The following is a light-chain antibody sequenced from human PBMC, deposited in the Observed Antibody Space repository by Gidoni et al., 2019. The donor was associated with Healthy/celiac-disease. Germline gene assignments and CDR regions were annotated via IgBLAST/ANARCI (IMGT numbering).Light chain of an antibody. CDR3: QQYNSYSPGSS. CDR2: KAS. Sequence: DIQMTQSPSTLSASVGDRVTIPCRASQSISSWLALYQQKPGKAPKLLIYKASSLESGVPSRFSGSGSGTEFTLTISSLQPDDFATYYCQQYNSYSPGSSFGQGTKLEIK. CDR1: QSISSW. V-gene: IGKV1-5*03. J-gene: IGKJ2*04.